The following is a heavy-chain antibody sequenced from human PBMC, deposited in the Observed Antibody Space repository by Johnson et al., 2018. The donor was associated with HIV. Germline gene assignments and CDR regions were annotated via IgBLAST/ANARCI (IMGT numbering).Heavy chain of an antibody. V-gene: IGHV3-7*03. D-gene: IGHD1-26*01. CDR3: ARAGRSIVGATRIGRMAFDI. Sequence: VESGGGLVPPGGSLRLSCAASGFTFSSYWMTWVRQAPGKGLEWVANIKEDGSEKYYVDSVKGRFTISRDNAKNSLNLQMNSLRAEDTAVYYCARAGRSIVGATRIGRMAFDIWGQGT. CDR2: IKEDGSEK. CDR1: GFTFSSYW. J-gene: IGHJ3*02.